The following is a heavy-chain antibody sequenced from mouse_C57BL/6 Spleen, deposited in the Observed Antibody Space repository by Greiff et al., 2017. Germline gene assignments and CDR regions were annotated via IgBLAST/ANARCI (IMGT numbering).Heavy chain of an antibody. J-gene: IGHJ3*01. V-gene: IGHV1-82*01. CDR1: GYAFSSSW. Sequence: VQRVESGPELVKPGASVKISCKASGYAFSSSWMNWVKQRPGKGLEWIGRIYPGDGDTNYNGKFKGKATLTADKSSSTAYMQLSSLTSEDSAVYFCARGLAWFAYWGQGTLVTVSA. CDR2: IYPGDGDT. CDR3: ARGLAWFAY. D-gene: IGHD4-1*01.